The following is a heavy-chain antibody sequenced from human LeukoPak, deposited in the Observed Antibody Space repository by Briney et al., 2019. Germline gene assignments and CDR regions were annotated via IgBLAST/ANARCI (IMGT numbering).Heavy chain of an antibody. Sequence: GGSLRLSCAASGFTFSSYAMHWVRQAPGKGLEWVAVISYDGSNKYYADSVKGRFTISRDNSKNTLYLQMNSLRAEDTTVYYCARGGLDYWGQGTLVTVSS. V-gene: IGHV3-30*04. J-gene: IGHJ4*02. CDR1: GFTFSSYA. CDR2: ISYDGSNK. CDR3: ARGGLDY.